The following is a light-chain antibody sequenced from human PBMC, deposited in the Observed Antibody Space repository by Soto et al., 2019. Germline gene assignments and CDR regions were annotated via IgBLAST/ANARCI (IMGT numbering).Light chain of an antibody. CDR3: SSYTSSSLCV. Sequence: QSALTQPASVSGSPGQSITISCTGTSSDVGGYNYVSWYQQHPGKAPKLMIFDVSNRPSWVSNRFSGSKSGNTASLTISVLQAEDEADSYCSSYTSSSLCVFGTGTKVTVL. V-gene: IGLV2-14*01. CDR1: SSDVGGYNY. J-gene: IGLJ1*01. CDR2: DVS.